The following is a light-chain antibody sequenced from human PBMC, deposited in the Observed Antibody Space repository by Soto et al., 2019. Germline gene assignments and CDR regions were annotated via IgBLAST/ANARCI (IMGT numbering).Light chain of an antibody. V-gene: IGLV2-23*02. CDR2: EVS. CDR3: YSYAGSGTLQVV. Sequence: QSALTQPASVSGSPGQSITISCTGTSSDVGSYNFVSWYQNHPGKAPKLMIYEVSKRPSGVSNRFSGSKSGNTASLTISGLQAEDEADYYCYSYAGSGTLQVVFGGGTKLTVL. J-gene: IGLJ2*01. CDR1: SSDVGSYNF.